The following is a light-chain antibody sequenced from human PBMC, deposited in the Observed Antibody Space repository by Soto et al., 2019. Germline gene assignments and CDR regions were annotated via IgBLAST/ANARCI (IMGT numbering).Light chain of an antibody. J-gene: IGLJ1*01. Sequence: QSALTQPASVSGSPGQSITISCTGTNNDVGGYNYVSWYQQHPGKAPKLMIYEVSDRPSGVSNRFSGSKSGNTASLTISGLQAEDEADYYCSSYTITSTYVFGTGTKVTVL. CDR3: SSYTITSTYV. CDR1: NNDVGGYNY. V-gene: IGLV2-14*01. CDR2: EVS.